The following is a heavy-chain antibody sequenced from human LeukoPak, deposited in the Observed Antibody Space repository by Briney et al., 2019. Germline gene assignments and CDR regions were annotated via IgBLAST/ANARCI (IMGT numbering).Heavy chain of an antibody. CDR2: IGTAGDT. D-gene: IGHD5-12*01. Sequence: GGSLRLSCAASGFTSSSYDMHWVRQATGKGLEWVSAIGTAGDTYYPGSVKGRFTISRENAKNSLYLQMNSLRAGDTAVYYCARGVYSGYDNWFDPWGQGTLVTVSS. CDR1: GFTSSSYD. J-gene: IGHJ5*02. CDR3: ARGVYSGYDNWFDP. V-gene: IGHV3-13*01.